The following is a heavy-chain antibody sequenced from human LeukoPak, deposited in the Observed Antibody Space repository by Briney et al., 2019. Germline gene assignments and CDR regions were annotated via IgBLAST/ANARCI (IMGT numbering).Heavy chain of an antibody. V-gene: IGHV3-23*01. J-gene: IGHJ4*02. CDR1: GFTLSRYA. CDR2: ISGSSSHT. Sequence: GGSLRLSCVASGFTLSRYAMSWVRQAPGKGLEWVSGISGSSSHTADADSVKGRFTISRDNSKNTLSLQMNSLRAEDTAVYYCEGTYYYDSSDDYWGQGTLVTVSS. D-gene: IGHD3-22*01. CDR3: EGTYYYDSSDDY.